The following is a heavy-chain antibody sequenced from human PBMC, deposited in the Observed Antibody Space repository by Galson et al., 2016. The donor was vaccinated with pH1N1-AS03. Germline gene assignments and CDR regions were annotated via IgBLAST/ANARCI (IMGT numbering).Heavy chain of an antibody. CDR1: GYSFTSYW. J-gene: IGHJ6*02. CDR3: ARFDPFISEGINTYYYGLDV. D-gene: IGHD2/OR15-2a*01. Sequence: QSGAEVKKPGESLRISCKGSGYSFTSYWISWVRQMPGKGLEWMGRIDPSDSYSNNSLSLEGHVTISVDKSINTAYLEWNTLRASDTALYYCARFDPFISEGINTYYYGLDVWGQGTTVTVS. CDR2: IDPSDSYS. V-gene: IGHV5-10-1*01.